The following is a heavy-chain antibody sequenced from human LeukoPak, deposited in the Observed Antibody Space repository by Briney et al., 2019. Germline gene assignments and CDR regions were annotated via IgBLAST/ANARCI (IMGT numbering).Heavy chain of an antibody. CDR1: GFTFSDYY. CDR3: ARDYSSSPRVRFDY. Sequence: PGGSLRLSCAASGFTFSDYYMDWVRQAPGKGLEWVGRMRNKANSYTTEYAASVRGRFTISRDESKNSLYLQMNSLKTEDTAVYYCARDYSSSPRVRFDYWGQGTLVTVSS. D-gene: IGHD6-13*01. J-gene: IGHJ4*02. V-gene: IGHV3-72*01. CDR2: MRNKANSYTT.